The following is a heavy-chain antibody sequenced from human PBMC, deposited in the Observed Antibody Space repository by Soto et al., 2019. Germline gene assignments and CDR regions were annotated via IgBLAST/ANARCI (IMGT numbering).Heavy chain of an antibody. CDR3: AKDLGSGWLNFDY. CDR2: ISGGGVST. J-gene: IGHJ4*02. Sequence: EVQVLESGGGLVQPGGSLRLSCAASGFTFSSYAMSWVRQAPGKGLEWVSAISGGGVSTYYSDSVKGRFTISRDNSKNTLYLQMNSLIAEDTAVYYCAKDLGSGWLNFDYWGQGTLVTVSS. D-gene: IGHD6-19*01. V-gene: IGHV3-23*01. CDR1: GFTFSSYA.